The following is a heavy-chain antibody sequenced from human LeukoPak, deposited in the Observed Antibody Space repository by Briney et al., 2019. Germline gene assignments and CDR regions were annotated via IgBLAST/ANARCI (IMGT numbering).Heavy chain of an antibody. D-gene: IGHD6-19*01. V-gene: IGHV4-34*01. CDR2: INHSGST. Sequence: SETLSLTCAVYGGSFSGYYWSWIRQPPGKGLEWIGEINHSGSTNYNPSLKSRVPISVDTSKNQFSLKLSSVTAADTAVYYCARAAEWLVDDYFDYWGQGTLVTVSS. CDR3: ARAAEWLVDDYFDY. J-gene: IGHJ4*02. CDR1: GGSFSGYY.